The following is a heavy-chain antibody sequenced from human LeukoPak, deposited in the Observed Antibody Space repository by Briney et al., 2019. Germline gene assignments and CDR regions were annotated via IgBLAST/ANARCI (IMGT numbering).Heavy chain of an antibody. CDR1: GFTISTYA. CDR2: IYYDGSKK. J-gene: IGHJ4*02. V-gene: IGHV3-30*04. D-gene: IGHD2-15*01. CDR3: ARDPYCSGSSCYSGLFDY. Sequence: PGGSLRLSCAASGFTISTYAMHWVRQAPGKGLEWVAIIYYDGSKKYYVDSVKGLFTISRDNSKNTLYLQMNSLRVEDTAVYYCARDPYCSGSSCYSGLFDYWGQGTLVTVSS.